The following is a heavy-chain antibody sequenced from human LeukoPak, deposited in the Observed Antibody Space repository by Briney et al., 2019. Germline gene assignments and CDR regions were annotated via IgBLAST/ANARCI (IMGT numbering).Heavy chain of an antibody. CDR2: ISAYNGNT. Sequence: ASVKVSCKASGYTFTSYGISWVRQAPGQGLEWMGWISAYNGNTNYAQKLQGRVTMTTDTSTSTAYMELRSLRSDDTAVYYCARVRHCSSTSCPHSPTQMYNWFDPWGQGTLVTVSS. CDR3: ARVRHCSSTSCPHSPTQMYNWFDP. V-gene: IGHV1-18*01. J-gene: IGHJ5*02. D-gene: IGHD2-2*01. CDR1: GYTFTSYG.